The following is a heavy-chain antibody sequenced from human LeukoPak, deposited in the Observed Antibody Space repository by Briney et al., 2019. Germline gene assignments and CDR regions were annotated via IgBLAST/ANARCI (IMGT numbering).Heavy chain of an antibody. CDR2: INHSGST. CDR1: GGSISSGGYY. V-gene: IGHV4-39*07. Sequence: PSETLSLTCTVSGGSISSGGYYWSWIRQPPGKGLEWIGEINHSGSTNYNPSLKSRVTISVDTSKNQFSLKLSSVTAADAAVYYCARGLGRYSSSWGQGTLVTVSS. D-gene: IGHD6-13*01. CDR3: ARGLGRYSSS. J-gene: IGHJ4*02.